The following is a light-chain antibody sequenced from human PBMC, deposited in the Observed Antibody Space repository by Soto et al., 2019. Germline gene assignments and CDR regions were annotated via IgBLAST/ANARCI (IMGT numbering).Light chain of an antibody. CDR3: QPEDRSPSGSNV. Sequence: QSVLTQPPSVSGAAGQRVTISCTGSSSNIGAGYDVHWYQQLPGTAHKLLIYVNSNRPSGVPDRFSGSKSGTSASLAITGLQAEDEADYYCQPEDRSPSGSNVFGTGTKGTAL. V-gene: IGLV1-40*01. CDR1: SSNIGAGYD. J-gene: IGLJ1*01. CDR2: VNS.